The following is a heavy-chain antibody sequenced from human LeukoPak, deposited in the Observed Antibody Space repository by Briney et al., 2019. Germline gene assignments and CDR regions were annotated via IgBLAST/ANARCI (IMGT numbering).Heavy chain of an antibody. Sequence: GSSVKVSCKASGGTFSSYAINWVRQATGQGLEWMGWMNPNSGNTGYAQKFQGRVTTTRNTSISTAYMELSSLRSEDTAVYYCARGLQSGSENYWGQGTLVTVSS. V-gene: IGHV1-8*02. D-gene: IGHD3-10*01. CDR3: ARGLQSGSENY. CDR1: GGTFSSYA. J-gene: IGHJ4*02. CDR2: MNPNSGNT.